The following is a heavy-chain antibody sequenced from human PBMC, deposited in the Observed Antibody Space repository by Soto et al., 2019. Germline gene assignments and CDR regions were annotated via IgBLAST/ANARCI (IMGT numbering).Heavy chain of an antibody. Sequence: GGSLRLSCAASGFTVSSNYMSWVRQAPGKGLEWVVVIYNGGSTYYADSVKGRFTISRDNSKNTLYLQMNSLRAEDTAVYYCARAGVPGSSAPRNWFDPWGQGTLVTVSS. CDR3: ARAGVPGSSAPRNWFDP. V-gene: IGHV3-53*05. CDR2: IYNGGST. J-gene: IGHJ5*02. CDR1: GFTVSSNY. D-gene: IGHD6-6*01.